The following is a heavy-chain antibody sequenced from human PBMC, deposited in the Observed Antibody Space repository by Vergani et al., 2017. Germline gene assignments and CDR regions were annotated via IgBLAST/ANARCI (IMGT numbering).Heavy chain of an antibody. V-gene: IGHV4-39*01. D-gene: IGHD3-10*01. Sequence: QLQLQESGPGLVKPSETLSLTCTVSGGSISSSSYYWGWIRQPPGKGLEWIGSIYYSGTTYYNPSLKSRVTISVDTSKNQFSLKLSSVTAADTAVYYCARHRGALLWFGPLPEEGGFDPWGQGTLVTVSS. J-gene: IGHJ5*02. CDR1: GGSISSSSYY. CDR3: ARHRGALLWFGPLPEEGGFDP. CDR2: IYYSGTT.